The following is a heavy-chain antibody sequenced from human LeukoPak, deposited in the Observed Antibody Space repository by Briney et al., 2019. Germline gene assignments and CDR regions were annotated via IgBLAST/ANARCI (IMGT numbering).Heavy chain of an antibody. D-gene: IGHD3-22*01. CDR3: ASTYYYDSSGYYGLEPNFDY. Sequence: SETLSLTCTVSGGSISSSSYYWGWIRQPPGKGLEWIGYIYYSGSTNYNPSLKSRVTISVDTSKNQFSLKLSSVTAADTAVYYCASTYYYDSSGYYGLEPNFDYWGQGTLVTVSS. CDR2: IYYSGST. V-gene: IGHV4-61*05. CDR1: GGSISSSSYY. J-gene: IGHJ4*02.